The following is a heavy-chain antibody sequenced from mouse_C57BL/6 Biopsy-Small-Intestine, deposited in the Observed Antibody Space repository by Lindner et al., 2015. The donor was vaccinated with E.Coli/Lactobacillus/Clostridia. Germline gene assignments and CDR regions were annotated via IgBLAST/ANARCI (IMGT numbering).Heavy chain of an antibody. CDR3: ARSGGVVTPDFFDY. Sequence: VQLQESGADLVKPGASVKLSCTASGFNIKDYYIHWVKQRTEQGLEWIGRIDPEDGETKCAPKFQGRATITTDTSSNTAYLQLSSLTSDDTAVYFCARSGGVVTPDFFDYWGQGTTLTVSS. CDR1: GFNIKDYY. V-gene: IGHV14-2*01. CDR2: IDPEDGET. J-gene: IGHJ2*01. D-gene: IGHD3-1*01.